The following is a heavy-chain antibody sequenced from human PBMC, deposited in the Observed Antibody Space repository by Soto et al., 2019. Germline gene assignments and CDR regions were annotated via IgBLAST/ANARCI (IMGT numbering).Heavy chain of an antibody. Sequence: QVQLVQSGAEVKKPGSSVKVSCKASGGTFSSYTISWVRQAPGQGLEWMGRIIPILGIANYAQKFQGRVTITADKSTSTAYLELSSLRSEDTAVYYCAAAPVATMSLDYWGQGTLVTVSS. CDR3: AAAPVATMSLDY. D-gene: IGHD5-12*01. J-gene: IGHJ4*02. CDR2: IIPILGIA. CDR1: GGTFSSYT. V-gene: IGHV1-69*02.